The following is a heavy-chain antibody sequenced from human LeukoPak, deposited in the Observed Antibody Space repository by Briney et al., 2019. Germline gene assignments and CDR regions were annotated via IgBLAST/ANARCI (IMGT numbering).Heavy chain of an antibody. CDR3: ARSGSTTWHNFDY. D-gene: IGHD6-13*01. Sequence: PSETLPLTCTVSGGSIRSYHWNWIRQPPGKGLEWIGSFHHSGNTHYNPSLKSRVTISVDTSNNQFSLRLSSVTAADTAVYYCARSGSTTWHNFDYWGQGTLVTVSS. J-gene: IGHJ4*02. CDR2: FHHSGNT. CDR1: GGSIRSYH. V-gene: IGHV4-59*13.